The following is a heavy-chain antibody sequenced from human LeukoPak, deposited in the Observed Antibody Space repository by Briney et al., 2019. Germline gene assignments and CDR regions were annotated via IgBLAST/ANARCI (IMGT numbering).Heavy chain of an antibody. J-gene: IGHJ3*02. Sequence: GGSLRLSCAASGFNFSSYAMHWVRQAPGEGLEWVGLISYGGIDKSYADSVKGRFTISRDSSKRTLYLQMNSLRAEDTAMYYCARESWSDSVAFDIWGQGTMVTVSS. CDR2: ISYGGIDK. D-gene: IGHD3-3*01. CDR3: ARESWSDSVAFDI. V-gene: IGHV3-30*04. CDR1: GFNFSSYA.